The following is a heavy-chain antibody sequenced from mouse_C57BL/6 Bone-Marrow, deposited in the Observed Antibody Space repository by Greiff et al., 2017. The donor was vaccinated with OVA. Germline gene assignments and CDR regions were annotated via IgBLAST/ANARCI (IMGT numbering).Heavy chain of an antibody. CDR1: GFTFSSYG. CDR2: ISSGGSYT. CDR3: ARGIPFYYGSSYFDY. D-gene: IGHD1-1*01. J-gene: IGHJ2*01. V-gene: IGHV5-6*01. Sequence: EVKLVESGGDLVKPGGSLKLSCAASGFTFSSYGMSWVRQTPDKRLEWVATISSGGSYTYYPDSVKGRFTISRDNAKNTLYLQMSSLKSEDTAMYDCARGIPFYYGSSYFDYWGQGTTLTVSS.